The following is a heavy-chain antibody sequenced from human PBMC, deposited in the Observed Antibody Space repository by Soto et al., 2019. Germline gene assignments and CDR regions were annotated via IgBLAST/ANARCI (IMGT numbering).Heavy chain of an antibody. CDR3: ASPILWFGEFTVP. D-gene: IGHD3-10*01. CDR2: ISSSSSYT. J-gene: IGHJ4*02. Sequence: PGGSLILSCAASGFTFSDYYMSWIRQAPGKGLEWVSYISSSSSYTNYADSVKGRFTISRDNAKNSLYLQMNSLRAEDTAVYYCASPILWFGEFTVPWGQGTLVTVSS. V-gene: IGHV3-11*06. CDR1: GFTFSDYY.